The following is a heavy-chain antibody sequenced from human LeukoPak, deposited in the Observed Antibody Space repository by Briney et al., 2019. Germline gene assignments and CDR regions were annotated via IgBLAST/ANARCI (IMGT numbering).Heavy chain of an antibody. CDR3: ARGKSISVGNWFDP. D-gene: IGHD4-23*01. J-gene: IGHJ5*02. Sequence: GGSLRLSCAASGFTFSSYSMNWVRQAPGKGLEWVSSISSSSSYIYYADSVKGRFTISRDNAKNSLYLQMNSLRAEDTAVYYCARGKSISVGNWFDPWGQGTLVTVSA. V-gene: IGHV3-21*01. CDR2: ISSSSSYI. CDR1: GFTFSSYS.